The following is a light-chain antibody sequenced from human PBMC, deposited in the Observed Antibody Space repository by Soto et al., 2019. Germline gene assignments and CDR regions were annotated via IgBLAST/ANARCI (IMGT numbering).Light chain of an antibody. V-gene: IGLV2-14*01. J-gene: IGLJ1*01. CDR1: SNDVGGYNF. CDR2: EVT. CDR3: SSFTKSSTLECL. Sequence: QSVLTQPASVSGSPGQSITISCSGTSNDVGGYNFVSWYQQHPGKAPKLIIFEVTKRPSGVSDRFSGSKSDNTASLTISGLQPEDEAHYYCSSFTKSSTLECLFGTGTKLTVL.